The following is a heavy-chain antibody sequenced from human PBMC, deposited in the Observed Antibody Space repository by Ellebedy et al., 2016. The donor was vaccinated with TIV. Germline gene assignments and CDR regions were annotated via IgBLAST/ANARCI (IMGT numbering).Heavy chain of an antibody. CDR1: GFTFSTYS. CDR3: ARVVGQLVPTFVDY. CDR2: ISSSGSTI. V-gene: IGHV3-11*01. Sequence: PGGSLRLSCAASGFTFSTYSMHWIRQAPGKGLEWVSYISSSGSTIYYADSVKGRFTISRDNTKNSLYLQMNSLRAEDTAVYYCARVVGQLVPTFVDYWGQGTLVTVSS. J-gene: IGHJ4*02. D-gene: IGHD6-13*01.